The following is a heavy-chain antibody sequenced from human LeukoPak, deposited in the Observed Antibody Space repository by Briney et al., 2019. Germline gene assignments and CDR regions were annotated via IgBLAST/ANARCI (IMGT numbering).Heavy chain of an antibody. CDR1: GFSFYA. D-gene: IGHD1-26*01. CDR3: AKDATSGNSLWDHFDS. CDR2: VGGGPDI. V-gene: IGHV3-23*01. Sequence: GGSPRLSCVASGFSFYAMSWVRQAPGKGLEWVAGVGGGPDIHYADSVKGRFTASRDDSKNTVYLHMSSLRVVDTAIYFCAKDATSGNSLWDHFDSWGQGTLVTVST. J-gene: IGHJ4*02.